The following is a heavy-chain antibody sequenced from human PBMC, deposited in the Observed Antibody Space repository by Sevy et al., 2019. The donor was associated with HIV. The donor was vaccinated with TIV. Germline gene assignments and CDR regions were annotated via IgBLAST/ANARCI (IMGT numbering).Heavy chain of an antibody. D-gene: IGHD3-22*01. CDR3: ASGQTHYDSSGSPIDY. J-gene: IGHJ4*02. CDR2: IYPGDSDT. V-gene: IGHV5-51*01. Sequence: GESLKISCKGSGYSFTSYWIGWVRQMPGKGPEWMGIIYPGDSDTRYSPSFQGQVTISADKSISTAYLQWSSLKASDTAMYYCASGQTHYDSSGSPIDYWGQGTLVTVSS. CDR1: GYSFTSYW.